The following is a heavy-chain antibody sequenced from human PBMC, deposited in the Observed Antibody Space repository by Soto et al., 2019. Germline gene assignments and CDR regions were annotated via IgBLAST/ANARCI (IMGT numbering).Heavy chain of an antibody. CDR2: IVVGSGKT. CDR1: GFTVTSSA. CDR3: ARVASSSSIHAFIDY. V-gene: IGHV1-58*01. Sequence: GASGRVDCKAAGFTVTSSAVQWVRQARGQRLEWIGWIVVGSGKTNYAQKFQGRVTITADESTSTAYMELSSLRSEDTAVYYCARVASSSSIHAFIDYWGQGTLVTRSS. D-gene: IGHD6-13*01. J-gene: IGHJ4*02.